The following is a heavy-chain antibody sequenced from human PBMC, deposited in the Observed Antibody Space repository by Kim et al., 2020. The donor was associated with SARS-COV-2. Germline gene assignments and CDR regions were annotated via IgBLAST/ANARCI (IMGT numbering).Heavy chain of an antibody. Sequence: GGSLRLSCAASGFTFSSYGMHWVRQAPGKGLEWVAVIWYDGSNKYYADSVKGRFTISRDNSKNTLYLQMNSLRAEDTAVYYWARDLKSTYYDILTGYYLEYYFDYWGPGTLVPVSS. D-gene: IGHD3-9*01. J-gene: IGHJ4*02. CDR1: GFTFSSYG. V-gene: IGHV3-33*01. CDR2: IWYDGSNK. CDR3: ARDLKSTYYDILTGYYLEYYFDY.